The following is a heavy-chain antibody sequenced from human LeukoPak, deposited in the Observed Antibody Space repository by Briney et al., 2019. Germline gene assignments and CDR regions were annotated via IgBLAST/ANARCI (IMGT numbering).Heavy chain of an antibody. D-gene: IGHD6-19*01. CDR3: ARESSGWYGDYFDY. Sequence: SETLSLTCTVSGGSISSYYWSWIRQPPGKGLEWIGYIYYSGSTNYNPSLKSRVTISVDTSKNQLSLKLSSVTAADTAVYYCARESSGWYGDYFDYWGQGTLVTVSS. CDR1: GGSISSYY. V-gene: IGHV4-59*01. CDR2: IYYSGST. J-gene: IGHJ4*02.